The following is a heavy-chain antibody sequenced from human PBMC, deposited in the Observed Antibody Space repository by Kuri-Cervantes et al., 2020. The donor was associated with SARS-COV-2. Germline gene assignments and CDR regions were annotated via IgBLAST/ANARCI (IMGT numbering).Heavy chain of an antibody. CDR2: ISGSGGRT. Sequence: GGSLRLSCAPSGFTFSGYAMSWVRQAPGKGLEWVSDISGSGGRTYYADSVKGRFTISRDNSKNTLYLQMNSLRAEDTAIYYCARDQSITMIVVVNRDAFDIWGQGTMVTVSS. J-gene: IGHJ3*02. V-gene: IGHV3-23*01. CDR3: ARDQSITMIVVVNRDAFDI. CDR1: GFTFSGYA. D-gene: IGHD3-22*01.